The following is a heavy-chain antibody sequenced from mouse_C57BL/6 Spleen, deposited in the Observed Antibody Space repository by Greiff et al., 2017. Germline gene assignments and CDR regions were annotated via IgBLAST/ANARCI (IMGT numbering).Heavy chain of an antibody. CDR2: IRNKANGYTT. D-gene: IGHD1-1*02. V-gene: IGHV7-3*01. Sequence: EVKLVESGGGLVQPGGSLSLSCAASGFTFTDYYMSWVRQPPGKALEWLGFIRNKANGYTTEYSASVKGRFTISRDNSQSILYLQMNALRAEDSATYYCARLYGLYFDYWGQGTTLTVSS. J-gene: IGHJ2*01. CDR1: GFTFTDYY. CDR3: ARLYGLYFDY.